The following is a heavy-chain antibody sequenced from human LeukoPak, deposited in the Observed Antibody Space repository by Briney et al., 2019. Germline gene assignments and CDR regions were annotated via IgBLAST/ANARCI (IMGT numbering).Heavy chain of an antibody. CDR3: ARDFKSGYVDS. V-gene: IGHV3-33*01. CDR1: GVTFSNYG. D-gene: IGHD3-3*01. Sequence: PGGSLRLSCAASGVTFSNYGMHLVRQAPGKGLEWVAVIYDDGSKEYFADSVKGRFTISRDNSKNTVLLQMNSLRAEDTAVFYCARDFKSGYVDSWGQGTLVTVSS. CDR2: IYDDGSKE. J-gene: IGHJ4*02.